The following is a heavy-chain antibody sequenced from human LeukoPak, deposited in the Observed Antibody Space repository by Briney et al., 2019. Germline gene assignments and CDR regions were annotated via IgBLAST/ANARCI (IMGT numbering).Heavy chain of an antibody. CDR1: GGSISSYY. J-gene: IGHJ4*02. CDR3: ARRNPGVKGAVGY. Sequence: SETLSLTCTVSGGSISSYYWSWIRQPPGKGLEWIGYIYTSGSTNYNPSLKSRVTISVDTSKNQFSLKLSSVTAADTAVYYCARRNPGVKGAVGYWGQGTLVTVSS. CDR2: IYTSGST. V-gene: IGHV4-4*09. D-gene: IGHD3-10*01.